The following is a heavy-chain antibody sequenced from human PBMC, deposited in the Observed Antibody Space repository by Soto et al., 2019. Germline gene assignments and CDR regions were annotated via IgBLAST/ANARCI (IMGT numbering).Heavy chain of an antibody. CDR3: AKSXNPPYSSSWYPTNWFDP. CDR1: GFTFSSYA. D-gene: IGHD6-13*01. J-gene: IGHJ5*02. V-gene: IGHV3-23*01. Sequence: PGGSLRLSCAASGFTFSSYAMSWVRQAPGKGLEWVSAISGSGGSTYYADSVKGRFTISRDNSKNTLYLQMNSLRAEDTAVYYCAKSXNPPYSSSWYPTNWFDPWGQGTLVTVSS. CDR2: ISGSGGST.